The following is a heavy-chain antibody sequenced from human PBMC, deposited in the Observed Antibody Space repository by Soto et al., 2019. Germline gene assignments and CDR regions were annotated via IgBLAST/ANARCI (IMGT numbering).Heavy chain of an antibody. D-gene: IGHD3-10*01. J-gene: IGHJ6*02. CDR1: TGSISESSYF. CDR2: IYYSDYIYYSGST. Sequence: KASETLSLTCTVSTGSISESSYFWGWIRQSPGKGLEWIASIYYSDYIYYSGSTYHNPSLKSRVTISVDTSKNQFSLKLSSVTAADTAVYYCARDPRKWFGDTSRNYYYYYGMDVWGQGTTVTVSS. CDR3: ARDPRKWFGDTSRNYYYYYGMDV. V-gene: IGHV4-39*07.